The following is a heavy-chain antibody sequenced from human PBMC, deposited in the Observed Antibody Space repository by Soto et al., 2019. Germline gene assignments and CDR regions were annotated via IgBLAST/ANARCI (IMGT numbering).Heavy chain of an antibody. CDR2: IGTAGDT. J-gene: IGHJ6*03. CDR3: ARGGGSWPHYYYYYYMDV. D-gene: IGHD6-13*01. Sequence: EVQLVESGGGLVQPGGSLRLSCAASGFTFSSYDMHWVRQATGKGLEWVSAIGTAGDTYYPGSVKGRFTISRENAKNSLYLQMNSLRAGDTAVYYCARGGGSWPHYYYYYYMDVWGKGTTVTVSS. V-gene: IGHV3-13*01. CDR1: GFTFSSYD.